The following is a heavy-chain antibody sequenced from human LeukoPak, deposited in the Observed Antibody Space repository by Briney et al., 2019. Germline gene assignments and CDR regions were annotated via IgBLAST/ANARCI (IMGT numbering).Heavy chain of an antibody. CDR1: GFTFSSYS. CDR3: ARDPAYIRNSGY. CDR2: ISSSSSTI. J-gene: IGHJ4*02. V-gene: IGHV3-48*01. Sequence: PGGSLRLTCAASGFTFSSYSMNWVRQAPGKGLEWVSYISSSSSTIYYADSVKGRFTISRDNAKNSLYLQMNSLRAEDTAVYYCARDPAYIRNSGYWGQGPLGTVSS. D-gene: IGHD3-16*01.